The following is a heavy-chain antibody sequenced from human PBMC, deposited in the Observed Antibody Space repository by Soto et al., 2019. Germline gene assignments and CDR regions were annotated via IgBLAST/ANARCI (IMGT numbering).Heavy chain of an antibody. J-gene: IGHJ6*03. Sequence: QLQPQESGPGLVKPSETLSLTCTVSGGSISSSSYYWGWIRQPPGKGLEWIGSIYYSGSTYYNPSLKSRVTISVDTSKNQFSLKLSSVTAADTAVYYCARDSIAAAGTYYYYMDVWGKGTTVTVSS. V-gene: IGHV4-39*02. CDR2: IYYSGST. CDR1: GGSISSSSYY. CDR3: ARDSIAAAGTYYYYMDV. D-gene: IGHD6-13*01.